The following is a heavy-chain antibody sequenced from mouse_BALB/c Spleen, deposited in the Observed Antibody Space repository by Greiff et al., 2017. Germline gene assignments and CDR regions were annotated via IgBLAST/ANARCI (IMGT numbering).Heavy chain of an antibody. D-gene: IGHD2-4*01. CDR2: ISDGGSYT. V-gene: IGHV5-4*02. CDR1: GFTFSDYY. J-gene: IGHJ3*01. Sequence: DVMLVESGGGLVKPGGSLKLSCAASGFTFSDYYMYWVRQTPEKRLEWVATISDGGSYTYYPDSVKGRFTISRDNAKNNLYLQMSSLKSEDTAMYYCARDEDDYPFAYWGQGTLVTVSA. CDR3: ARDEDDYPFAY.